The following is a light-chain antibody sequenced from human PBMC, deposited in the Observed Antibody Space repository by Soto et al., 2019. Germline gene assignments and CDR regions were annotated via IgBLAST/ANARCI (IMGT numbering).Light chain of an antibody. CDR1: SSDVGGYNY. Sequence: QSALTQPASESGSPGQSITISCTGSSSDVGGYNYVSWYQQHPGKAPKLIIYDVNNRPSGVSDRFSGSKSGNTASLTISGLQAEDEADHYCSSYTSSSTLGVFGGGTKLTVL. CDR3: SSYTSSSTLGV. V-gene: IGLV2-14*03. J-gene: IGLJ3*02. CDR2: DVN.